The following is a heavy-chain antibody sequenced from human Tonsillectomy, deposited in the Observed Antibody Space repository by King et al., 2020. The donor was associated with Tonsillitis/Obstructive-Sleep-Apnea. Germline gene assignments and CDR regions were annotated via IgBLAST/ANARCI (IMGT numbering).Heavy chain of an antibody. V-gene: IGHV3-33*06. CDR1: GFTFSNYG. Sequence: ESGGGVVQPGRSLRLSCAASGFTFSNYGMHWVRQAPGKGLEWVAIIWYDGSNKYYADSVKGRFTISRDNSKNTLYLQMNSLRGEDTAVYYCAKDERSYYWDFDLWGRGTLVTVSS. J-gene: IGHJ2*01. CDR2: IWYDGSNK. CDR3: AKDERSYYWDFDL. D-gene: IGHD3-10*01.